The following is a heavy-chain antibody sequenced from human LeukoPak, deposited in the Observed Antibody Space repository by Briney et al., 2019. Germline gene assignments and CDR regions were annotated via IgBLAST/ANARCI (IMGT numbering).Heavy chain of an antibody. V-gene: IGHV1-69*04. CDR3: ARLPRYSSSDY. CDR1: GGTFSSYA. D-gene: IGHD6-6*01. J-gene: IGHJ4*02. CDR2: IIPILGIA. Sequence: GASVKVSCKASGGTFSSYAISWVRQAPGQGLEWMGRIIPILGIANYAQKFQGRVTITADKSTSTAYMELSSLRSEDTAVYYCARLPRYSSSDYWGQGTPVTVSS.